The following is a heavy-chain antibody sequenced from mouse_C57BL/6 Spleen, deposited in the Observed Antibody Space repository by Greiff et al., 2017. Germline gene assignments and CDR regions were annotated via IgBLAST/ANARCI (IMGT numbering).Heavy chain of an antibody. CDR1: GFSLTSYG. Sequence: QVQLQQSGPGLVQPSQSLSITCTVSGFSLTSYGVHWVRQSPGKGLEWLGVICSGGSTDYNAAFISRLSISKDNSKSQVFFKMNSLQADDTAIYYCARGGVIVRDYYAMDYWGQGTSVTVSS. V-gene: IGHV2-2*01. J-gene: IGHJ4*01. D-gene: IGHD1-1*01. CDR3: ARGGVIVRDYYAMDY. CDR2: ICSGGST.